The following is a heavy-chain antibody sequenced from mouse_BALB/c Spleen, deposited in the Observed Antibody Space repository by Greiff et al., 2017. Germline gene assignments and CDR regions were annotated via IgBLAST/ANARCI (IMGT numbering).Heavy chain of an antibody. CDR1: GFTFSSYA. CDR3: ARGEDYGNPYAMDY. D-gene: IGHD2-1*01. Sequence: EVQGVESGGGLVKPGGSLKLSCAASGFTFSSYAMSWVRQTPEKRLEWVASISSGGSTYYPDSVKGRFTISRDNARNILYLQMSSLRSEDTAMYYCARGEDYGNPYAMDYWGQGTSVTVSS. V-gene: IGHV5-6-5*01. J-gene: IGHJ4*01. CDR2: ISSGGST.